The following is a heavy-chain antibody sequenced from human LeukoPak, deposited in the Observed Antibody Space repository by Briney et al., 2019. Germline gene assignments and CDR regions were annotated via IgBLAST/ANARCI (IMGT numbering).Heavy chain of an antibody. D-gene: IGHD3-9*01. CDR3: ARLHYDILTGYYKEGYFDY. V-gene: IGHV4-59*08. J-gene: IGHJ4*02. Sequence: SETLSLACTVSGGSISAYYWSWIRQPPGKGLEWIGFFYYSGSTNYNPSLKSRVTISVDTSKNQFSLKLSSVTAADTAVYYCARLHYDILTGYYKEGYFDYWGQGTLVTVSS. CDR1: GGSISAYY. CDR2: FYYSGST.